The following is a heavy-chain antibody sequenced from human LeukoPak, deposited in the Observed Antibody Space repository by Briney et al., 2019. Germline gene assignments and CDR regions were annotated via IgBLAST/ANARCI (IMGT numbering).Heavy chain of an antibody. D-gene: IGHD2-2*01. CDR2: IYYSGST. J-gene: IGHJ4*02. CDR1: GGSISSGDYY. Sequence: SQTLSLTCSVSGGSISSGDYYWSWIRQPPGQGLEWIGYIYYSGSTYYNPSLKSRVTMSVDTSKNQFSLKLTSVTAADTAVYYCARISSTSLSFDYWGQGTPVTVSS. CDR3: ARISSTSLSFDY. V-gene: IGHV4-30-4*08.